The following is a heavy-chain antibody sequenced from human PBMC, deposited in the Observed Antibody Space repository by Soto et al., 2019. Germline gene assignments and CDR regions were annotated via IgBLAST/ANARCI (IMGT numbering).Heavy chain of an antibody. V-gene: IGHV1-24*01. Sequence: QVQLVQSGAEVKKPGASVKVSCKVSGYTLTELSMHWVRQAPGKGLEWMGGFDPEDGETIYAQKFQGRVTMTEDTSXDXXYMELSSLRSEDTAVYYCATIMITFGGVIVTYFDYWGQGTLVTVSS. D-gene: IGHD3-16*02. CDR1: GYTLTELS. CDR3: ATIMITFGGVIVTYFDY. J-gene: IGHJ4*02. CDR2: FDPEDGET.